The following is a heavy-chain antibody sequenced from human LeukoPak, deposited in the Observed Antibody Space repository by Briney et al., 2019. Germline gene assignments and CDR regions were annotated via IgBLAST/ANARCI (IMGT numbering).Heavy chain of an antibody. CDR2: INHRGST. D-gene: IGHD3-22*01. CDR1: GGALSGYY. CDR3: ARGPSDRYYESIGYYYFDY. Sequence: SETLSLTRAVRGGALSGYYWTSVRQPPGKGRGWRGEINHRGSTTHNPSLKSRVNLSLDTTKHQIRLVVNSVAAAETARYCCARGPSDRYYESIGYYYFDYWGQGTMATVSS. V-gene: IGHV4-34*01. J-gene: IGHJ4*02.